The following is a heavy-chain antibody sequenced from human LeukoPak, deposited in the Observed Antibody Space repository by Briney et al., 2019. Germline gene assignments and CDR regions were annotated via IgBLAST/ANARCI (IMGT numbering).Heavy chain of an antibody. V-gene: IGHV4-59*01. J-gene: IGHJ4*02. CDR2: IYYSGST. CDR1: GGSISSYY. D-gene: IGHD6-19*01. CDR3: ARVAVAGLDY. Sequence: PSETLSLTCTVSGGSISSYYWSWIRQPPGKGLEWIGYIYYSGSTNYNPSHKSRVTISVDTSKNQFSLKLSSVTAPDTAVYYCARVAVAGLDYWGQGTLVTVSS.